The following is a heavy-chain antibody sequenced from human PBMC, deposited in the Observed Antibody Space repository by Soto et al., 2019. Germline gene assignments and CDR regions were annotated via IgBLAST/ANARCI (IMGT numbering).Heavy chain of an antibody. V-gene: IGHV4-39*01. CDR2: IYHSGST. D-gene: IGHD5-18*01. Sequence: QLQLQESGPRLVTPSETLSLTCTVSGGSISMNNYYWGLIRQPPGKGLEWIGSIYHSGSTYYNPSLKSRVTTSVDTSKNQVSLKLSSVTAADTAVYYCARLRGYSYGQVDYWGQGTLVTVSS. J-gene: IGHJ4*02. CDR1: GGSISMNNYY. CDR3: ARLRGYSYGQVDY.